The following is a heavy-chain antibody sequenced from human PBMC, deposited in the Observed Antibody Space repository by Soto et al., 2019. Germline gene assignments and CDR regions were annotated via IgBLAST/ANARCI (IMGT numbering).Heavy chain of an antibody. J-gene: IGHJ4*02. CDR2: IVVGSGNT. CDR1: GFTFTSSA. CDR3: ATESAYCGGDCYSGLDY. Sequence: QMQLVQSGPEVKKPGTSVKVSCKASGFTFTSSAVQWVRQARGQRLEWIGWIVVGSGNTNYAQKFQERVTITRDMSTSTAYMELSSLRSEDTAVYYCATESAYCGGDCYSGLDYWGQGTLVTVSS. V-gene: IGHV1-58*01. D-gene: IGHD2-21*02.